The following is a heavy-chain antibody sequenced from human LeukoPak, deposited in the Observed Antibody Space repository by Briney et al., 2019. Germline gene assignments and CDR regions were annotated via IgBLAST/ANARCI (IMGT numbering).Heavy chain of an antibody. CDR2: IYPGASDT. J-gene: IGHJ4*02. V-gene: IGHV5-51*01. CDR3: ARQHDYDSSGYYGTVDY. CDR1: GYSFTSYW. D-gene: IGHD3-22*01. Sequence: GESLKVSCKGSGYSFTSYWIGWVRQMPGKGLEGMGIIYPGASDTRYSPSFQGQVTISADKSISTAYLQWSSLKASDTAMYYCARQHDYDSSGYYGTVDYWGQGTLVTVSS.